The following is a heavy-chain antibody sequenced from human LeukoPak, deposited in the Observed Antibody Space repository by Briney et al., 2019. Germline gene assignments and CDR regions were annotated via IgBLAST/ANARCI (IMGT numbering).Heavy chain of an antibody. V-gene: IGHV4-30-2*01. CDR3: ARGNSGWYDYFDY. D-gene: IGHD6-19*01. J-gene: IGHJ4*02. CDR1: GGSISSGGYS. CDR2: IYHSGST. Sequence: PSETLSLTCAVSGGSISSGGYSWSWIRQPPGKGLEWIGYIYHSGSTYYNPSLKSRVTISVDRSKNQFSLKLSSVTAAGTAVYYCARGNSGWYDYFDYWGQGTLVTVSS.